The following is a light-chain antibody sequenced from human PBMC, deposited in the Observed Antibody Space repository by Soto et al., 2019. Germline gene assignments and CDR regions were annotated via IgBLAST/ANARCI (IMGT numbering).Light chain of an antibody. J-gene: IGKJ2*01. CDR3: MQAVQTPVT. CDR1: QSLLHSNGYNY. Sequence: DIVMTQSPLSLPVTPGEPASISCRSSQSLLHSNGYNYLDWYLQKPGQSPQLLIYLGSNRASGVPDRFSGSGSGTDFTLKISRVEAKDVGVYYCMQAVQTPVTFGQGTKLEIK. CDR2: LGS. V-gene: IGKV2-28*01.